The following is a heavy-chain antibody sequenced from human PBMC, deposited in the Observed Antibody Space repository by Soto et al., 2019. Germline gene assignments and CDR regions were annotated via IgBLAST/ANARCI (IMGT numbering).Heavy chain of an antibody. CDR2: ISAYNGNT. D-gene: IGHD3-10*01. CDR3: ARDVYYYGSGSYRPYDY. V-gene: IGHV1-18*01. CDR1: GYTFTSYG. J-gene: IGHJ4*02. Sequence: GASVKVSFKASGYTFTSYGISWVRQTPGQGLEWMGWISAYNGNTNYAQKLQGRVTMTTDTSTSTAYMELRSLRSDDTAVYYCARDVYYYGSGSYRPYDYWGQGTLVTVSS.